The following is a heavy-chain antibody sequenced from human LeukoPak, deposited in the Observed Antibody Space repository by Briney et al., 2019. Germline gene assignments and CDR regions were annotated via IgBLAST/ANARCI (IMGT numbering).Heavy chain of an antibody. Sequence: GGSLRLSCAASGFTFSNAWMSWVRQAPGKGLEWVGRIKSKTDGGTTDYAAPVKGRFTISRDDSKNTLYLQMNSLKTEDTAVYYCTTLPHCSSTSCYAAGIDYWGQGTLVTVSS. V-gene: IGHV3-15*01. CDR1: GFTFSNAW. D-gene: IGHD2-2*01. J-gene: IGHJ4*02. CDR2: IKSKTDGGTT. CDR3: TTLPHCSSTSCYAAGIDY.